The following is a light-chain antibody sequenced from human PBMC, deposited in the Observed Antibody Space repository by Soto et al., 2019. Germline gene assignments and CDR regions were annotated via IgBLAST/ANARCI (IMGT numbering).Light chain of an antibody. CDR2: GAS. J-gene: IGKJ2*01. CDR1: QSVSSN. Sequence: IVMTHSPPTLSVSPGERPTLSSRASQSVSSNLAWYQQKPGQAPRLLIYGASSRATGIPARFSGSGSGTEFTLTISSLQSEDFAVYYCQQYNNWPPYTFGQGTKLEIK. V-gene: IGKV3-15*01. CDR3: QQYNNWPPYT.